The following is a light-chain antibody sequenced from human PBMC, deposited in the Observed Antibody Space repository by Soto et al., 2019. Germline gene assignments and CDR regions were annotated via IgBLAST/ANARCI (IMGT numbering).Light chain of an antibody. Sequence: ENVLTQSPGTLSLSPGERATLSCRASQTVSSYLTWYQQRPGQAPRLLISGASRRATGIPDSFSGSGSGTDVTLTISRLEPEDCALYYCQQYGTSPITFGQGTRLEIK. J-gene: IGKJ5*01. V-gene: IGKV3-20*01. CDR1: QTVSSY. CDR2: GAS. CDR3: QQYGTSPIT.